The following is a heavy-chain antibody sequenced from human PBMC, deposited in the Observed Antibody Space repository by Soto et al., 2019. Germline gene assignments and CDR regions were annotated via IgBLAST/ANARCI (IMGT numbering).Heavy chain of an antibody. CDR2: FGPEDGET. D-gene: IGHD6-19*01. CDR3: ATDLKNSSGWYRGYYYYGMDV. Sequence: ASVKVSCKVSGYTLTELSMHWVRQAPGKGLEWMGGFGPEDGETIYAQKFQGRVTMTEDTSTDTAYMELSSLRSEDTAVYYCATDLKNSSGWYRGYYYYGMDVWGQGTTVTVSS. V-gene: IGHV1-24*01. CDR1: GYTLTELS. J-gene: IGHJ6*02.